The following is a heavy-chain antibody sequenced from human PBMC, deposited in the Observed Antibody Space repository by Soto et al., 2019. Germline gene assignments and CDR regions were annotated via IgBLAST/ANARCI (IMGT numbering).Heavy chain of an antibody. Sequence: SVQGSCKASGGTFSSYAISWVRQSPGQGLECMGGIIPIFGTANYAQKFQGRVTITADESTSTAYMELSSLRSEDTAVYYCAITYYYDSSGYPTDYYFDYWGQGNLVTVSS. D-gene: IGHD3-22*01. CDR2: IIPIFGTA. J-gene: IGHJ4*02. V-gene: IGHV1-69*13. CDR1: GGTFSSYA. CDR3: AITYYYDSSGYPTDYYFDY.